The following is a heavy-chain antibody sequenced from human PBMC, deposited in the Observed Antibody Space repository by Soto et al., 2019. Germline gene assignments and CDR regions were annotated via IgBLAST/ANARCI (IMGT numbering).Heavy chain of an antibody. J-gene: IGHJ3*02. Sequence: GGSLRLSCAASGFTFSSYGMHWVRQAPGKGLEWVAVIWYDGSNKYYADSVKGRFTISRDNSKNTLYLQMNSLRAEDTAVYYCARAPRQAAFDIWGQGTMVTVSS. V-gene: IGHV3-33*01. CDR2: IWYDGSNK. CDR3: ARAPRQAAFDI. CDR1: GFTFSSYG.